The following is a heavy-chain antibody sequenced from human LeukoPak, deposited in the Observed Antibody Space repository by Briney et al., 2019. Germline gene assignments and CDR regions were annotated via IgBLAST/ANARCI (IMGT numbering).Heavy chain of an antibody. J-gene: IGHJ6*03. CDR3: ARNIVVVPEVDYYYYMDV. CDR2: IIPIFGTA. CDR1: GGTFSRYA. D-gene: IGHD2-2*01. Sequence: SVKVSCKASGGTFSRYAISWVRQAPGQGLEWMGGIIPIFGTANFAQKFQGRVTITADESTSTAYMELSSLRSEDTAVYYCARNIVVVPEVDYYYYMDVWDKGTTVTVSS. V-gene: IGHV1-69*13.